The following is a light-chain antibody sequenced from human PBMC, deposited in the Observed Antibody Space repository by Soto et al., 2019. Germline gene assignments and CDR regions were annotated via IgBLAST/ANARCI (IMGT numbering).Light chain of an antibody. Sequence: QSVLTQPASVSGSPGQSITISCTGTSSGIRDYNYVSWYQQLPGNAPKLIMYEVSNRPSGISNRFSGSKSGNTASLTISGLRAEDEADYYSSSKGPYFLGTGTKVPVL. CDR2: EVS. CDR3: SSKGPYF. J-gene: IGLJ1*01. CDR1: SSGIRDYNY. V-gene: IGLV2-14*01.